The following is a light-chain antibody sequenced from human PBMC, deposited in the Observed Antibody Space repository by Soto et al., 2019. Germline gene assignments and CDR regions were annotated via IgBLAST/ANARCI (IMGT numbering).Light chain of an antibody. J-gene: IGKJ1*01. CDR1: HNINKY. CDR2: GAS. Sequence: DIQMTQSPSSLSASIGDRVTITCRASHNINKYLNWYQQTPGQAPRLLMFGASSLHDGVPSRFSGSGSGTDFPLTISSLQSEDVATYYCQQSYTMPRTFGQGTKVEVK. V-gene: IGKV1-39*01. CDR3: QQSYTMPRT.